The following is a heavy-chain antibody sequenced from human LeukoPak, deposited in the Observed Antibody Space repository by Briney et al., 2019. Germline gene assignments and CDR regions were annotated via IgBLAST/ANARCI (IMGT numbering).Heavy chain of an antibody. V-gene: IGHV1-8*01. CDR1: GYTFTSYD. CDR2: MNPNSGNT. J-gene: IGHJ6*03. Sequence: ASVKVSCKASGYTFTSYDINWVRRATGQGLEWMGWMNPNSGNTGYAQKFQGRVTMTRNTSISTAYMELRSLRSDDTAVYYCAREEDFTIFGVVIMGYMDVWGKGTTVTVSS. CDR3: AREEDFTIFGVVIMGYMDV. D-gene: IGHD3-3*01.